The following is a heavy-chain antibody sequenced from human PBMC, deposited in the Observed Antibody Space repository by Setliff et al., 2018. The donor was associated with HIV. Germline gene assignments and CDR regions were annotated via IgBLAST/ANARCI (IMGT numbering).Heavy chain of an antibody. V-gene: IGHV1-18*01. CDR1: GYSVATHG. D-gene: IGHD2-2*01. J-gene: IGHJ6*03. CDR3: ARGDIIAVPAAIDMDV. Sequence: ASVKVSCKTSGYSVATHGLSWVRQAPGEGLEWMGWINAYTGNTNYAQKFHGRVSMTTDSSTSTGYMELTSLRSDDTAVYYCARGDIIAVPAAIDMDVWGKGTTVTVSS. CDR2: INAYTGNT.